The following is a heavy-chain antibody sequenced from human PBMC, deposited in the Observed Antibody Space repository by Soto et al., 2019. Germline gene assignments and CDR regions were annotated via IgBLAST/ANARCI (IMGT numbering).Heavy chain of an antibody. CDR3: ARRMVRGVIRDY. CDR1: GGSFSGYY. V-gene: IGHV4-34*01. CDR2: INHSGST. Sequence: QVQLQQWGAGLLKPSETLSLTCAVYGGSFSGYYWSWIRQPPGKGLEWIGEINHSGSTNYNPSLKSRVTISVDTSKNQFSLRLSSVTAADTAVYYWARRMVRGVIRDYWGQGTLVTVSS. D-gene: IGHD3-10*01. J-gene: IGHJ4*02.